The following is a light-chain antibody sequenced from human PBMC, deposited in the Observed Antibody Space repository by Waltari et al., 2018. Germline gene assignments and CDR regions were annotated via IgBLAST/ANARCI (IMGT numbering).Light chain of an antibody. CDR1: SSDVGGYNY. Sequence: QSALTQPASVSGSPGQSITISCTGTSSDVGGYNYVSWYQQHPGKAPKLMIYDVSIRPSGVSNRFSGSKAGNTASLTISGLQAEDEADYYCSSYTSGSTWVFGGGAKLTVL. CDR2: DVS. J-gene: IGLJ3*02. CDR3: SSYTSGSTWV. V-gene: IGLV2-14*03.